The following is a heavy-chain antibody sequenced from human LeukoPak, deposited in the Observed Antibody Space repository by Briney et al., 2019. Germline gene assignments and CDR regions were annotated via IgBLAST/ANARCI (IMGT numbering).Heavy chain of an antibody. D-gene: IGHD1-26*01. CDR1: GFTFNNYW. CDR3: ARDNSRVGATGTCDI. Sequence: GGSLRLSCAASGFTFNNYWMSWVRQAPGKGLEWVANIKQDGGEKHYLDSVKGRFTISRDNAKNSLYLQMNSLRVEDTAMYYCARDNSRVGATGTCDIWGQGTMVTVSS. CDR2: IKQDGGEK. J-gene: IGHJ3*02. V-gene: IGHV3-7*03.